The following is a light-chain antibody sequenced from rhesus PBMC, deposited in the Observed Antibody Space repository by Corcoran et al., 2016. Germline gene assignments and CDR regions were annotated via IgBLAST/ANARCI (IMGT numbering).Light chain of an antibody. CDR1: QGISNW. V-gene: IGKV1-69*01. CDR2: RAS. CDR3: HQHDNFPYT. Sequence: DIQMTQSPSSLSASVGDRVTISCRASQGISNWLAWYQQKPGKAPNLLIYRASNLEAGVPSRFSGSGSGTDFTLTISSLQSEDIATYYCHQHDNFPYTVGQGTKVEIK. J-gene: IGKJ2*01.